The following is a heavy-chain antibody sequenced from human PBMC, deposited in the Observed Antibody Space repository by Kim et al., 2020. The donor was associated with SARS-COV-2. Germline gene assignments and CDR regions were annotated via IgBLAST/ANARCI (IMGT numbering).Heavy chain of an antibody. V-gene: IGHV4-39*01. CDR2: IYYSGST. CDR1: GGSISSSSYY. J-gene: IGHJ5*02. CDR3: ARSTGRPIFGWVTEFDP. D-gene: IGHD3-3*01. Sequence: SETLSLTCTVSGGSISSSSYYWGWIRQPTGNGLEWIVCIYYSGSTYYNPSLKSRVTIAVETSKNQFSLKLSSVTAADTAVYYCARSTGRPIFGWVTEFDPSGQGTLVTVSS.